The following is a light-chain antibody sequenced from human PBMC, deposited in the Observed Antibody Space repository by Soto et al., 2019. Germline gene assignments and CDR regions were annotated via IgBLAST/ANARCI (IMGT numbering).Light chain of an antibody. J-gene: IGLJ2*01. CDR3: QSYDSSLSGYV. CDR2: GNS. Sequence: QSVLTQPPSVSGAPGQRVTISCTGSSSNIGAGYDVHWYQQLPGTAPKLLIYGNSNRPSGVPDRFSGSKSGTSASLAITGLQAEDEADYYCQSYDSSLSGYVFGRGTKVIVL. V-gene: IGLV1-40*01. CDR1: SSNIGAGYD.